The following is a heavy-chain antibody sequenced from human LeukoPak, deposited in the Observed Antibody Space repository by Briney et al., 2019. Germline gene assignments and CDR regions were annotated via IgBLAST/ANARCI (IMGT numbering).Heavy chain of an antibody. CDR3: TREKSVVVPSSYYYFDV. CDR2: IYSDGST. V-gene: IGHV3-53*01. Sequence: PGGSLRLSCAASGFTFSDYYMSWVRQAPGKGLEWGSLIYSDGSTYYADSVKGRFTISRDNSKNTLYLQMDSLRVEDTAMYFCTREKSVVVPSSYYYFDVWGRGTLVTVAS. CDR1: GFTFSDYY. D-gene: IGHD3-22*01. J-gene: IGHJ2*01.